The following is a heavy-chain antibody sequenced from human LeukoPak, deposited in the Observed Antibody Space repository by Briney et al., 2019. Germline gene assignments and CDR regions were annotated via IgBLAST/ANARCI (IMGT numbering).Heavy chain of an antibody. CDR1: GYTFTGYY. V-gene: IGHV1-2*04. CDR2: INPNSGGT. J-gene: IGHJ4*02. D-gene: IGHD3-9*01. Sequence: GASVKVSCKTSGYTFTGYYMHWVRQAPGQGLEWMGWINPNSGGTNYAQKFQGWVTMTRDMSISTAYMELSRLRSDDTAVYYCARGGGNYDILTGYYPFDYWGQGTLVTVSS. CDR3: ARGGGNYDILTGYYPFDY.